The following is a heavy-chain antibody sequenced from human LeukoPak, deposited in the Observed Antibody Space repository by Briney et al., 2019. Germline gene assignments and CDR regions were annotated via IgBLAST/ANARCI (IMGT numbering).Heavy chain of an antibody. CDR2: IGLAGDT. J-gene: IGHJ3*02. CDR3: ARDSQYRVFDI. Sequence: PGGSLRLSCAASGFTLSSYDMHWVRQVTGKGLEWVSGIGLAGDTYYLGSVKGRFTISRENAKNSLYLQMNSLRAGDTAVYYCARDSQYRVFDIWGRGTMVTVSS. V-gene: IGHV3-13*04. D-gene: IGHD3-16*02. CDR1: GFTLSSYD.